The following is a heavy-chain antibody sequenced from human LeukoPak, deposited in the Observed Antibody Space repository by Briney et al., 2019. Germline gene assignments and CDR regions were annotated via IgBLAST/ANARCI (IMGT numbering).Heavy chain of an antibody. V-gene: IGHV3-23*01. D-gene: IGHD4-17*01. CDR1: GITFSNYA. J-gene: IGHJ3*01. Sequence: GGSLRLSCAASGITFSNYAMIWVRQAPVKGLEWVAAITGSGGGSYYGDSAKGRFTISRDNSKNTLYLHMNSLRAEDTAVYYCAKDPNGDYIGAFDFWGRGTMVTVSS. CDR2: ITGSGGGS. CDR3: AKDPNGDYIGAFDF.